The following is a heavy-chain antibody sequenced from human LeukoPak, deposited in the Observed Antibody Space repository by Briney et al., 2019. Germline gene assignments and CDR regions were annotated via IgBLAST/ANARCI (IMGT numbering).Heavy chain of an antibody. Sequence: GGSLRLSCAASGFTFSSYGMHWVRQAPEKGLEWVANIKTDGSEKYYVDSVKGRFTISRDNAKNSLYLQMNSLRAEDTAVYYCARDYTGYFPWGQGTLVIVSS. V-gene: IGHV3-7*03. D-gene: IGHD3-9*01. CDR1: GFTFSSYG. J-gene: IGHJ5*02. CDR2: IKTDGSEK. CDR3: ARDYTGYFP.